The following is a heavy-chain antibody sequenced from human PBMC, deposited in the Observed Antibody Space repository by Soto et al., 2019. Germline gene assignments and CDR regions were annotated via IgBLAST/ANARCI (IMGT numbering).Heavy chain of an antibody. CDR1: GFTFRSYA. J-gene: IGHJ5*02. Sequence: LRLSCTRSGFTFRSYAMHWVRLAPGKGLEWVAVVSYDGSIENYADSVRGRFTISRDNSKNTVFLQMNSLRVEDTAVYYCAKDLHYYDFSIHDSWGQRTLVTVSS. CDR3: AKDLHYYDFSIHDS. V-gene: IGHV3-30*04. CDR2: VSYDGSIE. D-gene: IGHD3-16*01.